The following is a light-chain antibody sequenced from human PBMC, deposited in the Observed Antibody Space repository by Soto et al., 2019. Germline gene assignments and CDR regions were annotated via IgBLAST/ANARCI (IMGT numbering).Light chain of an antibody. CDR2: GDN. J-gene: IGLJ2*01. CDR3: QSYDSSLSAFVV. CDR1: SSNIGAGYD. Sequence: QPVLTQPPSVSGAPGQRVTISCTGSSSNIGAGYDVHWYQQLPGTAPKLLIYGDNKRPSGVPDRFSGSKSGTSASLAITGLQAEDEADYYCQSYDSSLSAFVVFGGGTKVTVL. V-gene: IGLV1-40*01.